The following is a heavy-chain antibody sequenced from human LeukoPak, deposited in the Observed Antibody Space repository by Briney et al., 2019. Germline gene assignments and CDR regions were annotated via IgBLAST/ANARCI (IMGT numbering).Heavy chain of an antibody. Sequence: SVKVSCKASGGTFSSYAISWVRQAPGQGLEWMGGIIPIFGTANYAQKFQGRVTITADESTSTAYMELSSLRSEDTAVYYCARSDPPGYSSGWYLRFDHWGQGTLVTVSS. CDR2: IIPIFGTA. D-gene: IGHD6-19*01. CDR3: ARSDPPGYSSGWYLRFDH. J-gene: IGHJ5*02. CDR1: GGTFSSYA. V-gene: IGHV1-69*01.